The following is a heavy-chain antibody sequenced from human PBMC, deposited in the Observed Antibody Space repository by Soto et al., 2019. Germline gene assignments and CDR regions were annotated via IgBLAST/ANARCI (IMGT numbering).Heavy chain of an antibody. V-gene: IGHV1-69*02. CDR1: GGTFSSYT. CDR2: IIPILGIA. D-gene: IGHD3-16*01. J-gene: IGHJ4*02. Sequence: QVQLVQSGAEVKKPGSSVKVSCKASGGTFSSYTISWVRQAPGQGLEWMGRIIPILGIANYAQKFQGRVTITADKATSTADMELSSLRSEDTAVYYCALALGRRDYWGQGTLVTVSS. CDR3: ALALGRRDY.